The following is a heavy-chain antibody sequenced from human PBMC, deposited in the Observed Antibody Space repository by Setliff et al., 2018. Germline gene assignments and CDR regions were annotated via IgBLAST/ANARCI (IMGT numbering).Heavy chain of an antibody. CDR1: GGSISTATYY. CDR2: IYHSGNT. CDR3: AARSTPYYDLWSGPLDY. V-gene: IGHV4-39*01. Sequence: SETLSLTCTVSGGSISTATYYWGWVRQSPGKGLEWIGNIYHSGNTYYTPSLGSRVTISVDTSKSQFSLKLTSVTATDTAVYYCAARSTPYYDLWSGPLDYWGPGALVTAPQ. D-gene: IGHD3-3*01. J-gene: IGHJ4*02.